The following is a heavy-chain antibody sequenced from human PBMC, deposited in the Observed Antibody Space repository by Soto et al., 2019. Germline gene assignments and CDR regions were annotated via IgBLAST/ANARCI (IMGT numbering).Heavy chain of an antibody. CDR1: GGSISSGSYY. CDR2: ISYSGTT. V-gene: IGHV4-30-4*01. D-gene: IGHD4-17*01. CDR3: ATMGTPVTGLYYFDY. Sequence: QVQLQESGPGLLKPSQTLSLTCTVSGGSISSGSYYWSWIRQPPGKGLEWIGFISYSGTTHYSASLRSRVSISGDTSKNQFSLDLSSVTAADTAVYYCATMGTPVTGLYYFDYWGQGTLVTVSS. J-gene: IGHJ4*02.